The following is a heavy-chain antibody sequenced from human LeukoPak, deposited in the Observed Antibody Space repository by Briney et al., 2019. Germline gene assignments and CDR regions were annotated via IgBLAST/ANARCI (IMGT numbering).Heavy chain of an antibody. CDR2: INPGNGDT. Sequence: ASVKVSCKASGYIFINYAIHWVRQARGQRLEWMGWINPGNGDTKYSQEFQDRVTITRDTSASTTYMELRRLTSEDEGVYYCARDRGGSGDFDYWSQGTLVTVSS. CDR3: ARDRGGSGDFDY. CDR1: GYIFINYA. D-gene: IGHD3-10*01. J-gene: IGHJ4*02. V-gene: IGHV1-3*03.